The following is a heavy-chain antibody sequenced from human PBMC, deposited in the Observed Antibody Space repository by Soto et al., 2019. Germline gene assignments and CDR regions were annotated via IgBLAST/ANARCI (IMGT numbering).Heavy chain of an antibody. D-gene: IGHD1-26*01. V-gene: IGHV1-46*01. CDR3: ARVSGSYWPFDY. J-gene: IGHJ4*02. CDR2: INPSDGRT. CDR1: GYTFTNYY. Sequence: GASVKVSGKASGYTFTNYYIHWVRQAPGQGPEWMGIINPSDGRTTYTQKFQGRITMIRDTSTSTVYMELSSLRSEDTAVYYCARVSGSYWPFDYWGQGTQVTVSS.